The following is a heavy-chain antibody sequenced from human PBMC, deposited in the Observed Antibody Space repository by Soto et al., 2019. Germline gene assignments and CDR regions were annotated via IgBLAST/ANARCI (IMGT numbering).Heavy chain of an antibody. CDR3: ARDGYYYDSSGYYYYFDH. Sequence: SVKVSCKASGGTFSSYAISWVRQAPGQGLEWMGEIIPIFGTANYAQKFQGRVTITADESTSTAYMELSSLRSEDTAVYYCARDGYYYDSSGYYYYFDHWGQGTLVTVSS. CDR1: GGTFSSYA. D-gene: IGHD3-22*01. J-gene: IGHJ4*02. CDR2: IIPIFGTA. V-gene: IGHV1-69*13.